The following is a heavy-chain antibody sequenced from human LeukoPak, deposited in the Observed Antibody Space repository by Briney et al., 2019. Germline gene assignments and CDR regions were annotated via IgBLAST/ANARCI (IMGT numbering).Heavy chain of an antibody. J-gene: IGHJ4*02. D-gene: IGHD2-21*02. V-gene: IGHV3-23*01. CDR1: GCTFSSYA. Sequence: PGGSLRLSCAASGCTFSSYAMGWVRQAPGKGLEWVSSISGSGDISYYADSVKGRFTISRDNSKSTLYLQMNSLRAADTAVYYCAKRLVVVTAIGDDYWGQGTLVTVSS. CDR2: ISGSGDIS. CDR3: AKRLVVVTAIGDDY.